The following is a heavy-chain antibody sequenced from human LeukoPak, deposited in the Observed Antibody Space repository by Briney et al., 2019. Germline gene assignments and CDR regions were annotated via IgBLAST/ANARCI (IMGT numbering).Heavy chain of an antibody. CDR1: GGSFSGYY. CDR3: ARAVSVAVGKYYYYYYGMDV. D-gene: IGHD1-26*01. J-gene: IGHJ6*02. CDR2: INHSGST. Sequence: NPSETLSLTCAVYGGSFSGYYWSWIRQPPGKGLEWIGEINHSGSTNYNPSLKSRVTISVDTSKNQFSLKLSSVTAADTAVYYCARAVSVAVGKYYYYYYGMDVWGQGTTVTVSS. V-gene: IGHV4-34*01.